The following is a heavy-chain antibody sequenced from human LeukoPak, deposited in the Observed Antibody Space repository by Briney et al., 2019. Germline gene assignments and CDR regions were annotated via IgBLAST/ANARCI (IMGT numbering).Heavy chain of an antibody. CDR3: ARDGTSTDDY. V-gene: IGHV1-18*01. J-gene: IGHJ4*02. CDR1: GYTFSNFG. CDR2: ISGNNDNP. Sequence: ASVTVSCKTSGYTFSNFGINWVRQAPGQGREWMGWISGNNDNPNYGQKFQGRFTVTTDSSTSTAYMELRNLRFDDTAVYYCARDGTSTDDYWGQGTLVTVSS. D-gene: IGHD2-2*01.